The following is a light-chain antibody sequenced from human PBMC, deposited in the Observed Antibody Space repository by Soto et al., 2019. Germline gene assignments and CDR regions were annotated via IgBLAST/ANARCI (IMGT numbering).Light chain of an antibody. V-gene: IGKV3-20*01. CDR1: QSVISNY. Sequence: EIELTQSPGTLSLSPGERATFSCRASQSVISNYLAWYQQKPGQAPRLLIYGASTRATGIPDRFSGSGSGTDFTLTISGLEPEDFAVYCCQQFGTSITLGGGTKVDIK. CDR3: QQFGTSIT. CDR2: GAS. J-gene: IGKJ4*01.